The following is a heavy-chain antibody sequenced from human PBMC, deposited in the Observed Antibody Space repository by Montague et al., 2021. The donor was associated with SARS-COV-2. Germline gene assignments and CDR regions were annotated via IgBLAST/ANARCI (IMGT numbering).Heavy chain of an antibody. V-gene: IGHV4-39*07. D-gene: IGHD1-1*01. Sequence: SETLSLTCTVSGGSIRSSSYFWGWFRQPPGQRLEWIGSISYSGSTYYSPSLKSRVTISGDTSKNQFSLKLRSVTAADAAVYYCALVQGFAVGNHYYYSYGLDVWGQGTTVTVSS. J-gene: IGHJ6*02. CDR1: GGSIRSSSYF. CDR3: ALVQGFAVGNHYYYSYGLDV. CDR2: ISYSGST.